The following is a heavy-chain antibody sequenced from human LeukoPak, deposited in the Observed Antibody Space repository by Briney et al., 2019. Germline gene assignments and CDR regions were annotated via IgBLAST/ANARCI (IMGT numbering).Heavy chain of an antibody. CDR2: IYYSGST. CDR3: ARGVGATHYFDY. D-gene: IGHD1-26*01. CDR1: GGSISSGDYY. V-gene: IGHV4-30-4*02. Sequence: SETLSLTCTVSGGSISSGDYYWSWIRQPPGKGLEWIGYIYYSGSTYYNPSLKSRVTISVDTSKNQFSLKLSSVTAADTAVYYCARGVGATHYFDYWGQGTLVTVSS. J-gene: IGHJ4*02.